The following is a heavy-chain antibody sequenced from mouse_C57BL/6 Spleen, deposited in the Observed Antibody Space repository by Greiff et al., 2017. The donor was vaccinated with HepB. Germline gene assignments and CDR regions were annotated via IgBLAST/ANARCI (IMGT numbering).Heavy chain of an antibody. V-gene: IGHV5-6*01. D-gene: IGHD1-1*01. CDR2: ISSGGSYT. CDR3: ASYYYGSPFDY. Sequence: EVNVVESGGDLVKPGGSLKLSCAASGFTFSSYGMSWVRQTPDKRLEWVATISSGGSYTYYPDSVKGRFTISRDNAKNTLYLQMSSLKSEDTAMYYCASYYYGSPFDYWGQGTTLTVSS. J-gene: IGHJ2*01. CDR1: GFTFSSYG.